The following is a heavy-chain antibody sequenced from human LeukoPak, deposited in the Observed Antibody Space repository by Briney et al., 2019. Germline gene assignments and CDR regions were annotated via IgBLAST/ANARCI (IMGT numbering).Heavy chain of an antibody. CDR2: IYYSGST. CDR1: GGSISSYY. V-gene: IGHV4-59*08. D-gene: IGHD3-10*01. J-gene: IGHJ4*02. CDR3: ARGPMGKIDY. Sequence: SETLSLTCTVSGGSISSYYWSWIRQPPGKGLEWSGYIYYSGSTNYNPSLKSRVTISVDTSKNQFSLKLSSVTAADTAVYYCARGPMGKIDYWGQGTLVTVSS.